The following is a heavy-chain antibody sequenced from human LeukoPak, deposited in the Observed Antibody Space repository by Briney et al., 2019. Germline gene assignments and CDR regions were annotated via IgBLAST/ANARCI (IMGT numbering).Heavy chain of an antibody. J-gene: IGHJ6*02. CDR3: ARNLAYYYYYGMDV. Sequence: GGSLRVSCAASGFTFSGYAMHWVRQAPGKGVECVAVISYDGSNKYYADSVKGRFTISRDNSKNTLYLQMNSLRAEDTAVYYCARNLAYYYYYGMDVWGQGTTVTVSS. CDR2: ISYDGSNK. V-gene: IGHV3-30-3*01. CDR1: GFTFSGYA.